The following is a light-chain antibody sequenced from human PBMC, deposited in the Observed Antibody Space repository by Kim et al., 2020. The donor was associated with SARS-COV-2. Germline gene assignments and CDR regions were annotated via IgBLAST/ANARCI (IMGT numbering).Light chain of an antibody. CDR2: EDS. CDR3: YSTDITGNDRV. J-gene: IGLJ3*02. CDR1: TLPKKY. Sequence: SPGQTARITCSADTLPKKYAFWYQQKSGQAPVMVIYEDSKRLSGIPERFSGSSSGTTATLTITGAQVEDEGDYYCYSTDITGNDRVFGGGTKLTVL. V-gene: IGLV3-10*01.